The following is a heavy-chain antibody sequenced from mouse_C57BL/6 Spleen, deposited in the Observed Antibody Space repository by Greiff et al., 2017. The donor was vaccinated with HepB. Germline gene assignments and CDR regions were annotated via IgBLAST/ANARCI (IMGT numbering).Heavy chain of an antibody. J-gene: IGHJ1*03. V-gene: IGHV1-69*01. CDR2: IDPSDSYT. Sequence: VQLQQPGAELVMPGASVKLSCKASGYTFTSYWMHWVKQRPGRGLEWIGEIDPSDSYTNYNQKFKGKSTLTVDKSSSTAYMQLSSLTSEDSAVYYCASRGWYFDVWGTGTTVTVSS. CDR1: GYTFTSYW. CDR3: ASRGWYFDV.